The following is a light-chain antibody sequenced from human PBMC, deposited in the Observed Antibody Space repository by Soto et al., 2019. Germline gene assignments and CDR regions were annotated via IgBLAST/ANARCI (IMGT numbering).Light chain of an antibody. CDR3: QQRSSWPLT. CDR2: DAS. J-gene: IGKJ4*01. V-gene: IGKV3D-20*02. Sequence: EFVLTQSPGTLSLSPGERATLSCRASQSVSTSYVAGYQQKPGQAPRRLIYDASNRAAGIPARFSGSGSGTAFTLTISSLEPEDFALYYCQQRSSWPLTFGGGTKVDIK. CDR1: QSVSTSY.